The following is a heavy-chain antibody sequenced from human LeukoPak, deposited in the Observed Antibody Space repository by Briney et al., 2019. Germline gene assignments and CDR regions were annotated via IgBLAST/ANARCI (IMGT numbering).Heavy chain of an antibody. CDR1: GFTFSSYS. CDR3: ARVPYCSSTSCYFDY. Sequence: GGSLRLSCAAPGFTFSSYSMNWVRQAPGKGLEWVSSISSSSSYIYYADSVKGRFTISRDNAKNSLYLQMNSLRAEDTAVYYCARVPYCSSTSCYFDYWGQGTLVTVSS. J-gene: IGHJ4*02. V-gene: IGHV3-21*01. CDR2: ISSSSSYI. D-gene: IGHD2-2*01.